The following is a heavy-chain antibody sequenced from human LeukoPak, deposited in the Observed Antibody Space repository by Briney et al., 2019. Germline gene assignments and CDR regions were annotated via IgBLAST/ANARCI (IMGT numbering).Heavy chain of an antibody. CDR2: IKPDGSAQ. CDR3: ARAYNSSWHN. J-gene: IGHJ4*02. D-gene: IGHD6-13*01. Sequence: PGGSLRLSCATSGFTFSSNWMSWVRHVPGRGLDWVANIKPDGSAQYYAASVKGRFTVSRDNAKNSLYLQMNSLRVEDTAVYYCARAYNSSWHNWGQGTLVTVSA. V-gene: IGHV3-7*01. CDR1: GFTFSSNW.